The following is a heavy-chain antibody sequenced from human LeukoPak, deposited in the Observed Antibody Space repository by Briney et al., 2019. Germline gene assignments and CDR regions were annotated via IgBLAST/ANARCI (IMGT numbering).Heavy chain of an antibody. V-gene: IGHV4-34*01. CDR3: ARDDAFDI. J-gene: IGHJ3*02. CDR1: GGSFSGYY. Sequence: SETLSLTCAVYGGSFSGYYWSWIRQPPGKGLEWIGEINHSGSANYNPSLKSRVTISVDTSKNQFSLKLSSVTAADTAVYYCARDDAFDIWGQGTMVTVSS. CDR2: INHSGSA.